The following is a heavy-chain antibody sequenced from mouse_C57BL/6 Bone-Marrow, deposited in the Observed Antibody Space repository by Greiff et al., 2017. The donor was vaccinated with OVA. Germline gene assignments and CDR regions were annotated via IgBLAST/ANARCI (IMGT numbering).Heavy chain of an antibody. CDR1: GYTFTDYY. CDR3: ARRWLLRRGYYFDY. V-gene: IGHV1-76*01. Sequence: QVHVKQSGAELVRPGASVKLSCKASGYTFTDYYINWVKQRPGQGLEWIARIYPGSGNTYYNEKFKGKATLTAEKSSSTAYMQLSSLTSEDSAVYFCARRWLLRRGYYFDYWGQGTTLTVSS. CDR2: IYPGSGNT. D-gene: IGHD2-3*01. J-gene: IGHJ2*01.